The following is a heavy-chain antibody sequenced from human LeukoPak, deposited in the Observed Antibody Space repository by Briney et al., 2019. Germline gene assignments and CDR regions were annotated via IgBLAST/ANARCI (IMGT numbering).Heavy chain of an antibody. J-gene: IGHJ4*02. CDR2: IYYTGST. CDR1: GVSMSDFY. Sequence: SETLSLTCTVSGVSMSDFYWSWIRQPPGKGLEWIGYIYYTGSTSYNPSLKSRVTMSLDTSKNQFSLKPTSVIAADTAVYYCTRGATVTTGNWGQGTLVTVSS. CDR3: TRGATVTTGN. V-gene: IGHV4-59*01. D-gene: IGHD4-17*01.